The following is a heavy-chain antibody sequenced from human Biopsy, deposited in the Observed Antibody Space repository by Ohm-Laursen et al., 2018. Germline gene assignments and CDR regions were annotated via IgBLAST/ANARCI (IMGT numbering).Heavy chain of an antibody. CDR2: IFHTGTT. CDR1: GYSISTGYY. D-gene: IGHD3-22*01. CDR3: ARVSRSIYDSTFDSFNI. J-gene: IGHJ3*02. Sequence: SDTLSLTCAVSGYSISTGYYWGWIRQPPGKGLEWIGSIFHTGTTYYNPSLKSRVTISVDTSKNQFSLRLNSVTAADTAVYYCARVSRSIYDSTFDSFNIWGPGTMVTVSS. V-gene: IGHV4-38-2*01.